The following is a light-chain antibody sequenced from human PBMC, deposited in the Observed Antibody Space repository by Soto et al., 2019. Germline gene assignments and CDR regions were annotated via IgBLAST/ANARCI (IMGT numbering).Light chain of an antibody. Sequence: QSALTQPASVSGSPGQSITISCTGTSSDVGGYNYVSWYQQHPGKAPKLMIYEVSNRPSGVSNRFSGSKSGNTASLTISGLQAEYEADYYSSSYTSSSPRVFGGGTNLTV. CDR3: SSYTSSSPRV. CDR1: SSDVGGYNY. V-gene: IGLV2-14*01. CDR2: EVS. J-gene: IGLJ3*02.